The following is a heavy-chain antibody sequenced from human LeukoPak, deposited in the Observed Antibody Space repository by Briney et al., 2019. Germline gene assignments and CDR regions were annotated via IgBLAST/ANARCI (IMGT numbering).Heavy chain of an antibody. D-gene: IGHD6-13*01. CDR1: GYTFTSNG. Sequence: GASVKVSCNSSGYTFTSNGISWVRHAPGQGLELKGWISAYNGNTNYAQKLQGRVTMTTDTSTSTAYMELRSMRSDDTAVYYCARDRSSSWYVPLNYYYYGMDVWGQGTTVTVSS. V-gene: IGHV1-18*01. CDR2: ISAYNGNT. J-gene: IGHJ6*02. CDR3: ARDRSSSWYVPLNYYYYGMDV.